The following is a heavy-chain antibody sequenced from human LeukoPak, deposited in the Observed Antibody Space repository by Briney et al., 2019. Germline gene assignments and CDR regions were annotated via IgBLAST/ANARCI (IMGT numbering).Heavy chain of an antibody. D-gene: IGHD2-15*01. V-gene: IGHV3-21*01. CDR3: ARDPYSRYCSGGSCPYYMDV. Sequence: PGGSLRLSCAASGFTFSSYSMNWVRQAPGKGLEWVSSISSSSSYIYYAESVKGRFTISRDNAKNSLYLQMNSLRAEDTAVYYCARDPYSRYCSGGSCPYYMDVWGKGTTVTVSS. CDR2: ISSSSSYI. J-gene: IGHJ6*03. CDR1: GFTFSSYS.